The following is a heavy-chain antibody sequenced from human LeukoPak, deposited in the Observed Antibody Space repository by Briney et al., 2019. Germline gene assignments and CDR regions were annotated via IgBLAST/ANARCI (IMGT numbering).Heavy chain of an antibody. CDR1: GGSISSYY. D-gene: IGHD6-19*01. CDR3: ARAQWLDYYFDY. Sequence: PSETLSLTCTVSGGSISSYYWNRIRQPPGKGLEWIGYIYYSGSTNYNPSLKSRLTISVDTSKNQFSLNLSSVTAADTAVYYCARAQWLDYYFDYWGQGTLVTVSS. CDR2: IYYSGST. J-gene: IGHJ4*02. V-gene: IGHV4-59*01.